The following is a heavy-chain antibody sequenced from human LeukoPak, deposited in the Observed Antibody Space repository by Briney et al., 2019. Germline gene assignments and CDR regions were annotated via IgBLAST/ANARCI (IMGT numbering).Heavy chain of an antibody. CDR2: IYYSGNT. D-gene: IGHD1-14*01. V-gene: IGHV4-30-4*08. CDR3: ARAITGNINFDP. Sequence: KPSETLSLTCSVSGGSISSGDYYWSWIRQPPGKGLEWIGYIYYSGNTYYNPSLKSRVIVSVDTSKNQFSLKLISVTAADTAVYYCARAITGNINFDPWGQGTLVTVSS. J-gene: IGHJ5*02. CDR1: GGSISSGDYY.